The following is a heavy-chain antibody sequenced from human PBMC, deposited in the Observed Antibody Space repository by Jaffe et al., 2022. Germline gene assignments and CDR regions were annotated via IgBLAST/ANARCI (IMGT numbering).Heavy chain of an antibody. D-gene: IGHD3-3*01. Sequence: EVQLVESGGGLVQPGGSLRLSCIASGFSFSDYYMDWVRQAPGKGLEWVGRVRLRVNGSTTEYAPFVRGRFTISRDDSRNSLYLQINSLQTDDTAVYYCARPRAFWIDHFDYWGQGALVTVSS. V-gene: IGHV3-72*01. CDR3: ARPRAFWIDHFDY. J-gene: IGHJ4*02. CDR2: VRLRVNGSTT. CDR1: GFSFSDYY.